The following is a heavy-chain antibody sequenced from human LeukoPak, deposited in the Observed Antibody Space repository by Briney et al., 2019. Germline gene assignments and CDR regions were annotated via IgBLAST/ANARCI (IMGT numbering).Heavy chain of an antibody. CDR1: GASISSGGYY. Sequence: SQTLSLTCTVSGASISSGGYYWSWIRQHPGKGLEWIGYIYYGGSTNYNPSLKSRITISVDTSKNQFSLELSSVTAADTAVYYCARADGGVRGYYFDYWGQGIMVTVSS. V-gene: IGHV4-31*03. D-gene: IGHD3-10*01. J-gene: IGHJ4*02. CDR2: IYYGGST. CDR3: ARADGGVRGYYFDY.